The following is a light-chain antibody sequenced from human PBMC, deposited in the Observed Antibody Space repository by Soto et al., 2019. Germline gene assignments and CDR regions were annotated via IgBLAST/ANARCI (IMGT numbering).Light chain of an antibody. J-gene: IGKJ4*01. CDR1: QSISSW. CDR2: KAS. V-gene: IGKV1-5*03. CDR3: QQYNSYPLT. Sequence: DIQMTQSPSTLSASVGDRVIITCRASQSISSWLAWYQQKPGKAPKLLIYKASSLESRVPSRFSGSGSGTEFTLSISSLQPDDFATYYCQQYNSYPLTFGGGTKVEIK.